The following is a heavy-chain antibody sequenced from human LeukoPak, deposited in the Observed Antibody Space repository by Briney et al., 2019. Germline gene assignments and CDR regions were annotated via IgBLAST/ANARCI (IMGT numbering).Heavy chain of an antibody. J-gene: IGHJ4*02. CDR2: ISYDGSNK. D-gene: IGHD3-10*01. CDR3: AKGALYGSGSLFDY. Sequence: GGSLRLSCAASGFTFSSYVMHWVRQAPGKGLEWVAVISYDGSNKYYADSVKGRFTISRDNSKNTLYLQMNSLRAEDTAVYYCAKGALYGSGSLFDYWGQGTLVTVSS. V-gene: IGHV3-30*18. CDR1: GFTFSSYV.